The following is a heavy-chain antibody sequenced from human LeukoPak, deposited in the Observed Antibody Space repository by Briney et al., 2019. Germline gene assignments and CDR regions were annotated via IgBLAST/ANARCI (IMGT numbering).Heavy chain of an antibody. Sequence: SETLSLTCTVSGYSISSGYYWGWIRQPPGKGLEWIGSIYHSGSTYYNPSLKSRVTISVDTSKNQFSLKLSSVTAADTAVYYCARPSIAAAGTGWFDPWGQGTLVTVSS. J-gene: IGHJ5*02. CDR3: ARPSIAAAGTGWFDP. D-gene: IGHD6-13*01. V-gene: IGHV4-38-2*02. CDR2: IYHSGST. CDR1: GYSISSGYY.